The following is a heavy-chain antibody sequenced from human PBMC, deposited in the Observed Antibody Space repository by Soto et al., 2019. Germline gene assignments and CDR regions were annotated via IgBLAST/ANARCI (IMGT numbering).Heavy chain of an antibody. V-gene: IGHV1-2*02. J-gene: IGHJ3*02. CDR1: GYTFTGYY. CDR2: INPNSGGT. CDR3: ARDLVVVAATSDAFDI. D-gene: IGHD2-15*01. Sequence: SVKVSCKASGYTFTGYYMHWVRQAPGQGLEWMGWINPNSGGTNYAQKFQGRVTMTRDTSISTAYMELSRLRPDDTAVYYCARDLVVVAATSDAFDIWGQGTMVTVS.